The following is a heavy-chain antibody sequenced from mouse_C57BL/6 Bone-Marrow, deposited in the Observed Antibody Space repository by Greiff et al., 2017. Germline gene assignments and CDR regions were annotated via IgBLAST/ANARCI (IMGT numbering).Heavy chain of an antibody. Sequence: VKLEESGAELVRPGTSVKMSCKASGYTFTNYWIGWAKQRPGHGLEWIGDIYPGGGYTNYNEKFKGKATLTADKSSSTAYMQFSSLTSEDSAIYYSASYALYDNYDYWGQGTTLTVSS. CDR3: ASYALYDNYDY. CDR1: GYTFTNYW. CDR2: IYPGGGYT. J-gene: IGHJ2*01. V-gene: IGHV1-63*01. D-gene: IGHD2-1*01.